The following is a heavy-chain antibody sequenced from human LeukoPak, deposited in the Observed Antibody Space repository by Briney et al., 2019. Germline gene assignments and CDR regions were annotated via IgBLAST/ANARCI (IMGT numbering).Heavy chain of an antibody. J-gene: IGHJ4*02. CDR3: ARSRGRGTYVIEQYYFDY. Sequence: SQTLSLTCAISGDSVSSNSTAWNWIRQSPSRGLEWLGRTYYRSNWYNDYAVSVKSQITINPDTSENQFSLQLNSVTPEDTAVYYCARSRGRGTYVIEQYYFDYWGQGALVTVSS. D-gene: IGHD1-26*01. CDR2: TYYRSNWYN. V-gene: IGHV6-1*01. CDR1: GDSVSSNSTA.